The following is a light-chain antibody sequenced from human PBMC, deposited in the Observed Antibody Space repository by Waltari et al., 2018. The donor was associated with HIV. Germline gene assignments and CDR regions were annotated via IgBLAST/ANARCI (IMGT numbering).Light chain of an antibody. J-gene: IGKJ4*01. CDR1: QTLLYSSNNKNY. V-gene: IGKV4-1*01. CDR2: WAS. CDR3: QQYYRTPLT. Sequence: DIVMTQSPDSLAVSLGERATVPCKARQTLLYSSNNKNYLAWYQHKPGQPPKLLIYWASTRQTGVPDRFIGSGSGTNFSLTINKLKAEDVATYYCQQYYRTPLTFGGGTRV.